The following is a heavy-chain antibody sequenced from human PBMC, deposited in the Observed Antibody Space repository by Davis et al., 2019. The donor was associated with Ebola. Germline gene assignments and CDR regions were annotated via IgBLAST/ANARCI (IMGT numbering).Heavy chain of an antibody. V-gene: IGHV3-30*18. CDR3: AKAPGWIAVAGTPQDY. CDR1: GFTFSSYG. J-gene: IGHJ4*02. Sequence: GESLKISCAASGFTFSSYGMHWVRQAPGKGLEWVAVISYDGSNKYYADSVKGRFTISRDNSKNTLYLQMNSLRAEDTAVYYCAKAPGWIAVAGTPQDYWGQGTLVTVSS. D-gene: IGHD6-19*01. CDR2: ISYDGSNK.